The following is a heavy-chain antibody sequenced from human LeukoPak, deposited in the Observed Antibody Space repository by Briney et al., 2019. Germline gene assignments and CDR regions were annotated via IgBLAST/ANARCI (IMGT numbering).Heavy chain of an antibody. CDR2: ISYGGHT. CDR3: ARQIALAGEWAFDI. Sequence: SQTRSLTCAVSGASFSSRGYYWVWIRQPPGKGLQWFGSISYGGHTYYSPSLRSRVTISVDTSNNRFALKLSAVSAADTAVYYCARQIALAGEWAFDIWGQGTMVTVSS. D-gene: IGHD6-19*01. CDR1: GASFSSRGYY. J-gene: IGHJ3*02. V-gene: IGHV4-39*01.